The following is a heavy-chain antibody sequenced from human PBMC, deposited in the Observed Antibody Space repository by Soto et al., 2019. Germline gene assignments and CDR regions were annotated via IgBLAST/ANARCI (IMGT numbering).Heavy chain of an antibody. V-gene: IGHV3-15*07. J-gene: IGHJ6*02. CDR1: GFTFSNAW. D-gene: IGHD3-22*01. Sequence: PGGSLRLSCAASGFTFSNAWMNWVRQAPGKGLEWVGRIKSKTDGGTTDYAAPVKGRFTISRDDSKNTLYLQMNSLKTEDTAVYYCTTPNYDSSGYPSTSYYYYGMDVWGQGTTVTVSS. CDR3: TTPNYDSSGYPSTSYYYYGMDV. CDR2: IKSKTDGGTT.